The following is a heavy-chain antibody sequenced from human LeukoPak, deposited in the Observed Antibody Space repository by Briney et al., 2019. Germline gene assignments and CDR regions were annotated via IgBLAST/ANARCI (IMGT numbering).Heavy chain of an antibody. V-gene: IGHV4-59*11. D-gene: IGHD3/OR15-3a*01. Sequence: SETLCLTCSISGGSISSHSWNWIRQPPGKGLEWLGAIYYSGSTTYNPSLKSRVTISLDTSKNQISLKVSSVSTADTAVYYCVGVMIFGALTQHWFDPWGQGTLVTVSS. J-gene: IGHJ5*02. CDR3: VGVMIFGALTQHWFDP. CDR1: GGSISSHS. CDR2: IYYSGST.